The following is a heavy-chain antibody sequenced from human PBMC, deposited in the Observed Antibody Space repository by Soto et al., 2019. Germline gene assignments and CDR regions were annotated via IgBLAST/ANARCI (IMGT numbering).Heavy chain of an antibody. CDR2: IYYSGST. J-gene: IGHJ4*02. D-gene: IGHD3-10*01. Sequence: SETLSLTCTVSGGSISSGGYYCSWIRQHPGKGLEWIGYIYYSGSTYYNPSLKSRVAISIDTSKNQFSRKRSSVTAADTAVYYCDLHYYPSGSEYWRQGTLVTVSS. CDR1: GGSISSGGYY. V-gene: IGHV4-31*08. CDR3: DLHYYPSGSEY.